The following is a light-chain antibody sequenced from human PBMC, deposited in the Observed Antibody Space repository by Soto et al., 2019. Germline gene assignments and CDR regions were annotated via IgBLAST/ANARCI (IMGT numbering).Light chain of an antibody. CDR3: QQYDNLPLT. CDR2: DAS. J-gene: IGKJ4*01. Sequence: DIRMTQSPSSLSASVGDRVTITCQASQDISNSLNWYQQKPGKAPKLLIYDASNLQTGVPSRFSGSGSGTDFTFTISSLQPADMATYFCQQYDNLPLTFGGGTKVEIK. CDR1: QDISNS. V-gene: IGKV1-33*01.